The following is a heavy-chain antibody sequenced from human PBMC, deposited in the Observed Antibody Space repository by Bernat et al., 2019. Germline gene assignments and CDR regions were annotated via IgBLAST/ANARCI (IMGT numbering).Heavy chain of an antibody. CDR1: GFTFSSYG. D-gene: IGHD3-16*01. CDR2: ISYDGSNK. J-gene: IGHJ2*01. CDR3: ARTFGDPWYFDL. Sequence: QVQLVESGGGVVQPGRSLRLSCAASGFTFSSYGMHWVRQAPGKGLEWVAVISYDGSNKYYADSVKGRFTISRDNSKNTLYLQMNSLRAEDMAVYYCARTFGDPWYFDLWGRGTLVTVSS. V-gene: IGHV3-30*03.